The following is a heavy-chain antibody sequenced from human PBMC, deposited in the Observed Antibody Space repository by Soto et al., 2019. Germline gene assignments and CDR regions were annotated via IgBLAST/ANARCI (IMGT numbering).Heavy chain of an antibody. CDR3: AILQADFDY. CDR1: GFTFISYG. Sequence: PGGSLRLSCAASGFTFISYGMHWVRQAPGKGLEWVAVISYDGSNKYYADSVKGRFTISRDNSKNTLYLQMNSLRAEDTAVYYCAILQADFDYWGQGTLVTVSS. J-gene: IGHJ4*02. V-gene: IGHV3-30*03. D-gene: IGHD4-4*01. CDR2: ISYDGSNK.